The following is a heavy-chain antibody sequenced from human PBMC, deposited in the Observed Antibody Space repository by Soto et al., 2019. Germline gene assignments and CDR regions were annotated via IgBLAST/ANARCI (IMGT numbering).Heavy chain of an antibody. CDR2: IIPIFGTA. CDR1: GGTFSSYA. Sequence: QVQLVQSGAEVKKPGSSVKVSCKASGGTFSSYAISWVRQAPGQGLEWMGGIIPIFGTANYAQKFQGRVTITADESTSTAYMGLSSLRSEDTAVYYCANLGLRFGELSLYWGAFDIWGQGTMVTVSS. V-gene: IGHV1-69*01. J-gene: IGHJ3*02. D-gene: IGHD3-16*02. CDR3: ANLGLRFGELSLYWGAFDI.